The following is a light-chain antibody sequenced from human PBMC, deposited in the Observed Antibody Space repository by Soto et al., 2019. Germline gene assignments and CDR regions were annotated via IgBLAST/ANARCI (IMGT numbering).Light chain of an antibody. CDR2: RVS. Sequence: EIVLTQSPGTLSLSPGERATLSCRASQTITTLAWYQRKPGQAPRLLIYRVSSRATGVPDRFSGSGSGTDFTLTISRLDPEDFAVYFCQQYGSSPRTFGQGTKVDIK. V-gene: IGKV3-20*01. CDR1: QTITT. CDR3: QQYGSSPRT. J-gene: IGKJ1*01.